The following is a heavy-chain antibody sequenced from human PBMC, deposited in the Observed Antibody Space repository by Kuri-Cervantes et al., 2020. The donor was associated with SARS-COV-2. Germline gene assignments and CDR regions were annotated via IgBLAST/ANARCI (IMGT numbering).Heavy chain of an antibody. D-gene: IGHD3-22*01. CDR1: GGSISSSSYY. Sequence: SETLSLTCTVSGGSISSSSYYWGWIRQPPGKGLEWIGSIYYSGSTYYNPSLKSRVTISVDTSKNQFSLRLSSVTAADTAVYYCARHMSNTYYYDSSGYRKDNWFDPWGQGTLVTVYS. CDR3: ARHMSNTYYYDSSGYRKDNWFDP. CDR2: IYYSGST. V-gene: IGHV4-39*01. J-gene: IGHJ5*02.